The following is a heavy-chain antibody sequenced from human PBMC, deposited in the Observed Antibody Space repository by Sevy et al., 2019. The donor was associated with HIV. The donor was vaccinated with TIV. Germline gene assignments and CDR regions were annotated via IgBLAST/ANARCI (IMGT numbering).Heavy chain of an antibody. CDR1: GFTFSGYA. V-gene: IGHV3-23*01. CDR2: ISGKGRST. CDR3: AKTINSGGGVVPAANYYYYGMDV. J-gene: IGHJ6*02. Sequence: GGSLRLSCAVSGFTFSGYAMNWVRQAPGKGLELVSAISGKGRSTHYADSVEGRFTISRDNSKNTLYLQMNSLRAEDTAVYYCAKTINSGGGVVPAANYYYYGMDVWGQGTTVTVSS. D-gene: IGHD2-2*01.